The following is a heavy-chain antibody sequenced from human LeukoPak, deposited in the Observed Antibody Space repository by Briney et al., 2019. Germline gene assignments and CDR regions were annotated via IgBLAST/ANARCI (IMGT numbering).Heavy chain of an antibody. V-gene: IGHV3-72*01. J-gene: IGHJ4*02. Sequence: GGSLRLSCAASGFTFSDHYMDWVRQAPGKGLEWVGRTRNKANSYTTEYAASVKGRFTISRDDSKNSLYLQMNSLKTKDTAVYYCARGRGAFDYWGQGTLVTVSS. CDR3: ARGRGAFDY. CDR2: TRNKANSYTT. CDR1: GFTFSDHY. D-gene: IGHD3-16*01.